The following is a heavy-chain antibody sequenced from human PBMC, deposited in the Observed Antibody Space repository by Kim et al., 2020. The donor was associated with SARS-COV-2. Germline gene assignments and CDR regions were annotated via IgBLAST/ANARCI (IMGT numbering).Heavy chain of an antibody. CDR2: IYYSGST. CDR3: ARVGRDTVSDY. CDR1: GGSISSSSYY. D-gene: IGHD2-15*01. Sequence: SETLSLTCTVSGGSISSSSYYWGWIRQPPGKGLEWIGSIYYSGSTYYNPSLKSRVTISVDTSKNQFSLKLSSVTAADTAVYYCARVGRDTVSDYWGQGTLVTVSS. J-gene: IGHJ4*02. V-gene: IGHV4-39*07.